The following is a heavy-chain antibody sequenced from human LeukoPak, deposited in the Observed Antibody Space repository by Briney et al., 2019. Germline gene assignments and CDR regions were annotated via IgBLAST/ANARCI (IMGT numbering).Heavy chain of an antibody. Sequence: SETLSLTCTVSGGSISSSSYYWGWIRQPPGKGLEWIGSIYYSGSTYYNPSLKSRVTISVDTSRNQFSLKLSSVTAADTAVYYCARSTVSSGWCYDYWGQGTLVTVSS. V-gene: IGHV4-39*01. D-gene: IGHD6-19*01. CDR3: ARSTVSSGWCYDY. CDR2: IYYSGST. J-gene: IGHJ4*02. CDR1: GGSISSSSYY.